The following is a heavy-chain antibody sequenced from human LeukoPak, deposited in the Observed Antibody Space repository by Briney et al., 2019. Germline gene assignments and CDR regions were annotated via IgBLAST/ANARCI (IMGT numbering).Heavy chain of an antibody. D-gene: IGHD1-7*01. CDR2: IKRKSDGGTT. CDR3: TIWNYARFDY. CDR1: GSTLSNAW. V-gene: IGHV3-15*01. J-gene: IGHJ4*02. Sequence: GGSLRLSCAASGSTLSNAWMSWVRQAPGKGLEWVGLIKRKSDGGTTDYAAPVKGRFTISRDDSRNTLYLQMNSLKIEDTAVYYCTIWNYARFDYWGQGTLVTVSS.